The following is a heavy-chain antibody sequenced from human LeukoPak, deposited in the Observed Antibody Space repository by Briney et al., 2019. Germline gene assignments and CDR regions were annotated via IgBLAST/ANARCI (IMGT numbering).Heavy chain of an antibody. CDR2: ISSSSSTI. D-gene: IGHD2-21*02. V-gene: IGHV3-48*04. CDR3: AKDHEIVVVTAILYFQH. CDR1: GFTFSSYS. Sequence: PGGSLRLSCAASGFTFSSYSMNWVRQAPGKGLEWVSYISSSSSTIYYADSVKGRFTISRDNAKNSLYLQMNSLRAEDTAVYYCAKDHEIVVVTAILYFQHWGQGTLVTVSS. J-gene: IGHJ1*01.